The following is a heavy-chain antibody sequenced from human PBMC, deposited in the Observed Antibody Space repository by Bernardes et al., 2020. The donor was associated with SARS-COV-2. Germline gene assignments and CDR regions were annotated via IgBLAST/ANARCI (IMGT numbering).Heavy chain of an antibody. CDR2: IYHSGST. V-gene: IGHV4-30-2*01. Sequence: SETLSLTCGVSGGSISSGAYSWNWIRQPPGKGLEWIGYIYHSGSTYYNPSLTSRVTISVDRSKNQFSLNLNSVTAADTALYYCAREYLVVNGGYLDDWGQGIQVTVSS. D-gene: IGHD3-16*02. CDR1: GGSISSGAYS. CDR3: AREYLVVNGGYLDD. J-gene: IGHJ4*02.